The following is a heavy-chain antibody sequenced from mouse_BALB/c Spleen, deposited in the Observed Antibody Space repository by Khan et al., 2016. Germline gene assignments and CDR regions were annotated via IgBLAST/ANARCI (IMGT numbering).Heavy chain of an antibody. CDR2: TNPTNGRT. V-gene: IGHV1S81*02. Sequence: QVQLQQSGAELVKAGASVKMSCKVSGYTFTSYWMHWVKQRLGQGLEWFAETNPTNGRTYYNEMFKSKATLTVDKSSSPAYMLYSGPTFEDSAVYYCARIKKIVATYFDYWGQGTTRTVSS. CDR3: ARIKKIVATYFDY. D-gene: IGHD1-1*01. CDR1: GYTFTSYW. J-gene: IGHJ2*01.